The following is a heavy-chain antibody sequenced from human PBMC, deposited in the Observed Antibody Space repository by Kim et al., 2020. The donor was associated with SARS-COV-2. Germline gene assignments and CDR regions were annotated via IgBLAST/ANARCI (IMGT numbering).Heavy chain of an antibody. J-gene: IGHJ1*01. D-gene: IGHD6-13*01. CDR1: GFTFGDYA. V-gene: IGHV3-49*03. CDR2: IRSKAYGGTT. Sequence: GGSLRLSCTASGFTFGDYAMSWFRQAPGKGLEWVGFIRSKAYGGTTEYAASVKGRFTISRDDSKSIAYLQMNSLKTEDTAVYYCTRGGSWYAAEYFQHWGQGTLVTVSS. CDR3: TRGGSWYAAEYFQH.